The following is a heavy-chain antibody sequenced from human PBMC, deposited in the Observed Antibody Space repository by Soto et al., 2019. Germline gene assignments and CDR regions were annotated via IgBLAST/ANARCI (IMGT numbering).Heavy chain of an antibody. CDR3: VMVDNYVTPTPQDV. J-gene: IGHJ6*02. V-gene: IGHV1-18*01. D-gene: IGHD3-16*01. Sequence: QVQLVQSGDEVKKPGASVKVSCKASGYIFVNYGIAWVRQAPGQGLEWMGWISPYTGNTHSATKIQGRITMTTDTSTSTAYMDMGRLTYDDTAVYYCVMVDNYVTPTPQDVWGQGTTVTVSS. CDR2: ISPYTGNT. CDR1: GYIFVNYG.